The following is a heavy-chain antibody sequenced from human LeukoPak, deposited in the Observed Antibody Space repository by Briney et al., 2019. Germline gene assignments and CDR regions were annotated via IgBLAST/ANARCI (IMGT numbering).Heavy chain of an antibody. J-gene: IGHJ6*03. D-gene: IGHD3-3*01. CDR1: GFTFSSYW. CDR3: ARSGYDFWSGYPLSYYYMDV. V-gene: IGHV3-7*01. Sequence: PGGSLRLSCAASGFTFSSYWMSWVRQAPGKGLEWVANIKQDGSEKYHVDSVKGRFTISRDNAKNSLYLQMNSLRAEDTAVYYCARSGYDFWSGYPLSYYYMDVWGKGTTVTVSS. CDR2: IKQDGSEK.